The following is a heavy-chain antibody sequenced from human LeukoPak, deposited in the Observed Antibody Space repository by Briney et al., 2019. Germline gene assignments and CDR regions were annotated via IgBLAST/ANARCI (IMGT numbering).Heavy chain of an antibody. D-gene: IGHD6-6*01. CDR1: GFTFTSYS. V-gene: IGHV3-21*01. Sequence: GGSLRLSCAASGFTFTSYSMNWVRQAPGKGLEWVSSIGGNGNYIYYADSVKGRFTISRDNAKNSLYLQMNSLRAEDTAVYYCARGRIAARPEYYYGMDVWGQGTTVTVSS. CDR2: IGGNGNYI. CDR3: ARGRIAARPEYYYGMDV. J-gene: IGHJ6*02.